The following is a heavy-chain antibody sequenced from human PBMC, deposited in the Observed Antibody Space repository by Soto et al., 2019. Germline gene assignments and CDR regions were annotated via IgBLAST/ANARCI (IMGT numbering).Heavy chain of an antibody. CDR1: GFTFSSYG. Sequence: QVQLVESGGGVVQPGRSLRLSCAASGFTFSSYGMHWVRQAPGKGLEWVAVISYDGSNKYYADSVKGRFTISSDNSKNTRYLQMNSLRAEDTAVYDCAATCDGYSYGDGVYYFDDWGQGTLVTVSS. V-gene: IGHV3-30*03. CDR3: AATCDGYSYGDGVYYFDD. CDR2: ISYDGSNK. D-gene: IGHD5-18*01. J-gene: IGHJ4*02.